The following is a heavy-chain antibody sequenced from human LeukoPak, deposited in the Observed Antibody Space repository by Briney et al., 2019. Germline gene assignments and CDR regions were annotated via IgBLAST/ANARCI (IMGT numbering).Heavy chain of an antibody. Sequence: SSVKVSCKASGGTFSSYAISWVRPAPGQGVEWMGGIIPIFGTANYAQKFQGRVTSTANKSTSTAYMELSSLGSEDTAVYYCARGGGYDVFDYWGQGTLVTVSS. CDR1: GGTFSSYA. V-gene: IGHV1-69*06. D-gene: IGHD5-12*01. J-gene: IGHJ4*02. CDR3: ARGGGYDVFDY. CDR2: IIPIFGTA.